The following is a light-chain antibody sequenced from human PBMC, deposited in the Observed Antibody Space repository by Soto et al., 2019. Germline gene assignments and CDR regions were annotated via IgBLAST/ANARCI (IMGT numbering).Light chain of an antibody. CDR2: AAS. CDR1: QSVGTSY. V-gene: IGKV3-20*01. Sequence: EIVLTQSPGTLSLSSGERATLSCRASQSVGTSYLAWYQQKPGQAPRLLIYAASSRATGIPDGFTGSGSGTDFALTISRLEPEDFAVYFCQQHGSSPLTFGGGTKVEIK. CDR3: QQHGSSPLT. J-gene: IGKJ4*01.